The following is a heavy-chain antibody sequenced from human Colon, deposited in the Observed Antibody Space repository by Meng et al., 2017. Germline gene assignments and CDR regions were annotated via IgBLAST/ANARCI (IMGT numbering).Heavy chain of an antibody. Sequence: VQRVGSGGGLVQPGGSLRLACKVSGLTFSKYWMSWVRQAPGKGLEWVGNIKQDGTEKNYVESVKGRFTISRDNAKNSLYLQINSLRAEDTAVYYCRGYRYWGQGTLVTVSS. CDR2: IKQDGTEK. J-gene: IGHJ4*02. V-gene: IGHV3-7*01. D-gene: IGHD3-16*02. CDR3: RGYRY. CDR1: GLTFSKYW.